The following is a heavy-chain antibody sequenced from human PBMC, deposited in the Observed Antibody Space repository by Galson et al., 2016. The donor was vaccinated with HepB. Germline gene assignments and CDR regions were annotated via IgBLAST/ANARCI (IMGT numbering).Heavy chain of an antibody. J-gene: IGHJ6*02. CDR2: ITWNSVSK. Sequence: SLRLSCAASGFKFDDYAMHWVRQAPGKGLEWVAGITWNSVSKVYSDAVKGRFTISRDNDSNSLYLRVSSLRPEDTALYYCAKDINYDFWSGRHGMYVWGLGTAVTVAS. CDR3: AKDINYDFWSGRHGMYV. V-gene: IGHV3-9*01. CDR1: GFKFDDYA. D-gene: IGHD3-3*01.